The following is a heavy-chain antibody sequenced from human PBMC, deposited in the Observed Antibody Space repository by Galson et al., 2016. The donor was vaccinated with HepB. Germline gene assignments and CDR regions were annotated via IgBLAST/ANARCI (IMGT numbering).Heavy chain of an antibody. CDR1: GFSLSDTAVG. CDR3: ARTKRYSSGYYYSDY. Sequence: PALVKPTQTLTLTCTFSGFSLSDTAVGVQWIRQPPGKALEWLALSYWNGEEIVNPTLRSRLIITKDTSKNQVVLRMTNMDPVDTATYFCARTKRYSSGYYYSDYWGQGTLVSVSS. D-gene: IGHD3-22*01. CDR2: SYWNGEE. J-gene: IGHJ4*02. V-gene: IGHV2-5*01.